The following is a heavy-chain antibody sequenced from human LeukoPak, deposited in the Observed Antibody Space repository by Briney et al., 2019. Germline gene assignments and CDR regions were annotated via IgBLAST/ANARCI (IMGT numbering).Heavy chain of an antibody. CDR3: ARDKGAAAGRIGWFDP. CDR1: GYTFTGYY. Sequence: ASVKVSCKASGYTFTGYYMHWVRQARGQGLDWMGWINPNSGGTNYAQKFQGRVTMTRDTSISTAYMELSRLRSDDTAVYYCARDKGAAAGRIGWFDPWGQGTLVTVSS. D-gene: IGHD6-13*01. CDR2: INPNSGGT. J-gene: IGHJ5*02. V-gene: IGHV1-2*02.